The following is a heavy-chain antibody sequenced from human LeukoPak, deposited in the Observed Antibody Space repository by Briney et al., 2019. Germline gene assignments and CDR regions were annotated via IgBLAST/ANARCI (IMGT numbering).Heavy chain of an antibody. CDR3: ARIRGAVHFDY. CDR2: INSDGSST. CDR1: GFTFSSYW. J-gene: IGHJ4*02. D-gene: IGHD1-26*01. V-gene: IGHV3-74*01. Sequence: PGGSPRLSCAASGFTFSSYWMHWVRQAPGKGLVWVSRINSDGSSTSYANSVKGRFTISRDNSKNTLYLQMNSLRAEDTAVYYCARIRGAVHFDYWGQGTLVTVSS.